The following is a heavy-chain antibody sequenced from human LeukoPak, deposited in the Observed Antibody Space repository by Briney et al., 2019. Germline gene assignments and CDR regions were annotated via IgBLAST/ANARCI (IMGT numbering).Heavy chain of an antibody. Sequence: QPGRSLRLSCAASGFTFSSYGMHWVRQAPGKGLEWVAVIRYDGSNKYYADSVKGRFTISRDNSKNTLYLQMNSLRAEDTAVYYCARYGSGSTIDYWGQGTLVTVSS. CDR2: IRYDGSNK. D-gene: IGHD3-10*01. CDR3: ARYGSGSTIDY. J-gene: IGHJ4*02. CDR1: GFTFSSYG. V-gene: IGHV3-33*01.